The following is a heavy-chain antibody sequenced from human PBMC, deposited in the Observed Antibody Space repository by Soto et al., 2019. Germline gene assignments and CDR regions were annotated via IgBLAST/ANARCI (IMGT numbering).Heavy chain of an antibody. CDR2: ISYSGST. CDR1: GGSISSRTYY. V-gene: IGHV4-39*01. CDR3: ARQSYSFGPSNFDY. Sequence: PSETLSLTCTVSGGSISSRTYYSAWIRQPPGKGLEWIGSISYSGSTSHNLSLKSRTTISVDMSKNQFSLKLSSVTAADTAVYYCARQSYSFGPSNFDYWGQGTLVTVSS. J-gene: IGHJ4*02. D-gene: IGHD5-18*01.